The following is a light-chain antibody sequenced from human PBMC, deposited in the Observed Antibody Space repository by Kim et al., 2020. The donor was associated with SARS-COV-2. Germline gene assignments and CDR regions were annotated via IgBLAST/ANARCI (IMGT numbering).Light chain of an antibody. Sequence: QSVLTQPPSASGTPGQRVTIFCSGSSSNIGTNSVNWYQHLPGTAPKLLIYRNSQRPSGVPDRCSGSKSDSSASLAISGLQSEDEADYYCAAWDDSLNGYVFATGTKVTVL. J-gene: IGLJ1*01. CDR2: RNS. CDR3: AAWDDSLNGYV. CDR1: SSNIGTNS. V-gene: IGLV1-44*01.